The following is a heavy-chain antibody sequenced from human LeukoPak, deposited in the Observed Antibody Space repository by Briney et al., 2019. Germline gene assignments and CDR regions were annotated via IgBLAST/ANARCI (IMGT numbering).Heavy chain of an antibody. J-gene: IGHJ4*02. CDR2: IIPIFGTA. D-gene: IGHD3-9*01. Sequence: GASVKVSCKASGGTFSSYAISWVRQAPGQGLEWMGGIIPIFGTANYAQKFQGRVTITADESTSTAYMELSSLRSEDTAVYYCARDDYDILTGYYPLDYWGQGTLVTVSS. CDR1: GGTFSSYA. V-gene: IGHV1-69*01. CDR3: ARDDYDILTGYYPLDY.